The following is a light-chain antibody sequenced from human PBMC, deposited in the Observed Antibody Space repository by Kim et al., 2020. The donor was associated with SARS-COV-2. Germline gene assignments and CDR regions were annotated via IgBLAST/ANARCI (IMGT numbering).Light chain of an antibody. J-gene: IGKJ4*02. CDR1: QGISRR. V-gene: IGKV1-12*01. CDR2: AAS. Sequence: IQMAQSPSFVSASVGDRVSITCRASQGISRRLAWYQQKPGTAPKLLIYAASCLQSGVPSRFSGSGSGTDFTLTISSLQPEDFATYYCLQHNSFPLTFGGGTKVDIK. CDR3: LQHNSFPLT.